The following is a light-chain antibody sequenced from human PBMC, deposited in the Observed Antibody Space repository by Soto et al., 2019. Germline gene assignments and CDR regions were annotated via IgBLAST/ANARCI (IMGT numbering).Light chain of an antibody. Sequence: DIQMTQTPSSLSASVGDRFTITCRASQGIRNDLGWYQQKPGKAPKRLIYDASSLQNGVPSRFGGSGSETEFTLTINSLQPDDSATYYCQQYNRYSWTFGQGTKVDIK. CDR2: DAS. CDR1: QGIRND. CDR3: QQYNRYSWT. J-gene: IGKJ1*01. V-gene: IGKV1-17*01.